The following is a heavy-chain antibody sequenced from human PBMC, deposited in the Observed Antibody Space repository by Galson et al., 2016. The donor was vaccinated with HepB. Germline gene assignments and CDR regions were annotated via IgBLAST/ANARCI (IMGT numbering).Heavy chain of an antibody. CDR2: ISKNGDTT. V-gene: IGHV3-30-3*01. Sequence: ALRLSCAASGFTFSDWDLHWVCQARGMGLDWVAVISKNGDTTFYGDSVKGRFTISRHNSKNTLYLQMNTLRAEDTAVYYCARGTFCSGDSCYSPAFDMWGQGTMVTVSS. CDR1: GFTFSDWD. D-gene: IGHD2-15*01. CDR3: ARGTFCSGDSCYSPAFDM. J-gene: IGHJ3*02.